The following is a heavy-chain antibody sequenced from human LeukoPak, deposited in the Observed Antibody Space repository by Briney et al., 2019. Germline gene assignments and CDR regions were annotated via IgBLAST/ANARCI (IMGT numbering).Heavy chain of an antibody. CDR3: ASSMIVVETDAFDI. V-gene: IGHV4-61*02. Sequence: SEALSLTCTVSGGSINSGSYYWSWIRQPAGKGLEWIGRIYTSGSTNYNPSLKSRVTISVDTSKNQFSLKLSSVTAADTAVYYCASSMIVVETDAFDIWGQGTMVTVSS. D-gene: IGHD3-22*01. J-gene: IGHJ3*02. CDR2: IYTSGST. CDR1: GGSINSGSYY.